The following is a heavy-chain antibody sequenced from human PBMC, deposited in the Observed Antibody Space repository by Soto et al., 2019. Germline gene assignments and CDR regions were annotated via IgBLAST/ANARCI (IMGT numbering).Heavy chain of an antibody. CDR3: AKDSSWF. V-gene: IGHV3-23*01. J-gene: IGHJ4*02. CDR1: GFTFSSYG. CDR2: ISGSGGST. Sequence: GGSLRLSCAASGFTFSSYGMHWVRQAPGKGLEWVSAISGSGGSTYYADSVKGRFTISRDNSKNTLYLQMNSLRAVFFAVYYYAKDSSWFWGQGTLVTVSS. D-gene: IGHD6-13*01.